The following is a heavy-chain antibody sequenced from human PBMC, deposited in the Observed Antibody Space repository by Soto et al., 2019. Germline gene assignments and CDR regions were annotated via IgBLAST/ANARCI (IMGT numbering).Heavy chain of an antibody. CDR1: GFTFSSYG. Sequence: QVQLVESGGGVVQPGRSLRLSCAASGFTFSSYGMHWVRQAPGKGVEWVAVIWYDGSNKYYADSVKGRFTISRDNSKNTLDLQMNSLRAEDTAVYYCARVKERRSGYDYSMDVWGQGTTVTVSS. CDR2: IWYDGSNK. J-gene: IGHJ6*02. V-gene: IGHV3-33*01. D-gene: IGHD5-12*01. CDR3: ARVKERRSGYDYSMDV.